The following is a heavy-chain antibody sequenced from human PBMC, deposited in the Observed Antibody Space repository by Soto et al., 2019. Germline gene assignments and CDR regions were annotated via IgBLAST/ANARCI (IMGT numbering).Heavy chain of an antibody. CDR3: AKEGGLVAQWLVRESFFGY. CDR2: ISGSGGST. J-gene: IGHJ4*02. Sequence: EVQLLESGGGLVQPGGSLRISCAASGFTFSSYAMSWVRQAPGKGLEWVSAISGSGGSTYYADSVKGRFTISRDNSKNTLYLQMNSLRAEDTAVYYCAKEGGLVAQWLVRESFFGYWGQGTLGTVSS. V-gene: IGHV3-23*01. CDR1: GFTFSSYA. D-gene: IGHD6-19*01.